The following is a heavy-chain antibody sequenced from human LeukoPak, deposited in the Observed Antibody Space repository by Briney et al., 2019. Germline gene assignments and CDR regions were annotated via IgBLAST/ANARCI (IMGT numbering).Heavy chain of an antibody. CDR2: ISAYNGNT. V-gene: IGHV1-18*01. CDR1: GYTFTSYG. CDR3: AKDREPLGGYTDYFDY. J-gene: IGHJ4*02. Sequence: ASVKVSCKASGYTFTSYGISWVRQAPGQGLEWMGWISAYNGNTNYAQKLQGRVTMTTDTSTSTAYMELRSLRSDDTAVYYCAKDREPLGGYTDYFDYWGQGTLVTVSS. D-gene: IGHD5-12*01.